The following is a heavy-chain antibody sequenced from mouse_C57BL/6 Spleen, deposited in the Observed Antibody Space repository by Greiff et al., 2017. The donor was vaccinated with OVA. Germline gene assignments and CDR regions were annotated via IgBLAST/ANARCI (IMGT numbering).Heavy chain of an antibody. D-gene: IGHD3-3*01. CDR1: GYTLTSYW. CDR3: ARRDGDYYAMDY. J-gene: IGHJ4*01. CDR2: IYPGSGST. V-gene: IGHV1-55*01. Sequence: QVQLQQSGAELVKPGASVKMSCKASGYTLTSYWITWVKQRPGQGLEWIGDIYPGSGSTNYNEKFKSKATLTVDTSSSTAYMQLSSLTSEDSAVYYCARRDGDYYAMDYWGQGTSVTVSS.